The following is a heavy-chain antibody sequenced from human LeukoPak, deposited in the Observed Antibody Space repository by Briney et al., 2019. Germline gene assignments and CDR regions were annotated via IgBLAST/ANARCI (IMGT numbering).Heavy chain of an antibody. V-gene: IGHV3-21*01. J-gene: IGHJ4*02. CDR3: AIDSLDYYDSSGYYYPDY. D-gene: IGHD3-22*01. CDR1: GFTFSSYS. CDR2: ISSSSSYI. Sequence: GGSLRLSCAASGFTFSSYSMNWVRQAPGKGLEWVSSISSSSSYIYYADSVKGRFTISRDNAKNSLYLQMNSLRAEDTAVYYCAIDSLDYYDSSGYYYPDYWGQGTLVTVSS.